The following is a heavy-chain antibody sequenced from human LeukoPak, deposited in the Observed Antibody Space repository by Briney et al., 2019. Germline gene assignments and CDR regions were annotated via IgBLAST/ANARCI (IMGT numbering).Heavy chain of an antibody. CDR2: ISSSGSTI. D-gene: IGHD3-22*01. J-gene: IGHJ4*02. CDR3: ARDTDDSSGYYFSGLDY. CDR1: GFTFSDYY. V-gene: IGHV3-11*01. Sequence: PGGSLGLSCAASGFTFSDYYMSWIRQAPGKGLEWVSYISSSGSTIYYADSVKGRFTISRDNAKNSLYLQMNSLRAEDTAVYYCARDTDDSSGYYFSGLDYWGQETLVTVSS.